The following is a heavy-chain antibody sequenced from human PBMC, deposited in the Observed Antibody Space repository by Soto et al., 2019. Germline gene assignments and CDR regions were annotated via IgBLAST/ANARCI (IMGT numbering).Heavy chain of an antibody. V-gene: IGHV3-30*18. D-gene: IGHD2-2*01. CDR1: GFTFSSYG. Sequence: QVQLVESGGGVVQPGRSLRLSCAASGFTFSSYGMHWVRQAPGKGLEWVAVISYDGSNKYYADSVKGHFTISRDNSKNTLYLQMNSLRAEDTAVYYCAKGTYQLLHDPDLFDYWGQGTLVTVSS. J-gene: IGHJ4*02. CDR3: AKGTYQLLHDPDLFDY. CDR2: ISYDGSNK.